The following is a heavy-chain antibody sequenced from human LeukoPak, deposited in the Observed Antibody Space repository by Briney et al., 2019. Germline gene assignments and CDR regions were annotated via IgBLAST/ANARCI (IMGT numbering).Heavy chain of an antibody. J-gene: IGHJ4*02. CDR2: ISYDGSNK. V-gene: IGHV3-30-3*01. CDR3: ARDRVGATIEYYFDY. CDR1: GFTSSSYA. D-gene: IGHD1-26*01. Sequence: GGSLRLSCAASGFTSSSYAMHWVRQAPGKGLEWVAVISYDGSNKYYADSVKGRFTISRDNSKNTLYLQMNSLRAEDTAVYYCARDRVGATIEYYFDYWGQGTLVTVSS.